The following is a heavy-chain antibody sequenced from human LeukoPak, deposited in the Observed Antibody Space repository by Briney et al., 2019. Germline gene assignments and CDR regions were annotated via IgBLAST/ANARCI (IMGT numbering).Heavy chain of an antibody. Sequence: GGSLRLSCAASGFTFSAYAMSWVRQAPGKGLEWVSGMSGNGGTTYHADSVKGRFTISRDNSKNTLYLQMNSLRAEDTAVYYCAKDYSRSDDSGTEKDLPFDYWGQGILVTVSS. J-gene: IGHJ4*02. V-gene: IGHV3-23*01. CDR3: AKDYSRSDDSGTEKDLPFDY. CDR1: GFTFSAYA. CDR2: MSGNGGTT. D-gene: IGHD3-10*01.